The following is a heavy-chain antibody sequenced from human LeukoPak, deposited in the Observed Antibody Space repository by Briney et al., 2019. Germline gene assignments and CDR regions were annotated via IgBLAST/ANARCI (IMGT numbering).Heavy chain of an antibody. CDR2: ISSSISYI. Sequence: GGSLRLSCAASGFTFSGWSMTWVRQAPGKGLEWVSSISSSISYIYYADSVKGRFTISRDNAKNSLYLQMNSLRAEDTAVYYCARDRTMLRGVIYYFDYWGQGTLVTVSS. CDR3: ARDRTMLRGVIYYFDY. CDR1: GFTFSGWS. V-gene: IGHV3-21*01. J-gene: IGHJ4*02. D-gene: IGHD3-10*01.